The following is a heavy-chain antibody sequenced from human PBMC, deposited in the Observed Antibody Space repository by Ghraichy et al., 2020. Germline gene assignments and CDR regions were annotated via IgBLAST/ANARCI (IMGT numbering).Heavy chain of an antibody. J-gene: IGHJ3*02. CDR2: INPNSGGS. D-gene: IGHD2-21*02. V-gene: IGHV1-2*02. CDR1: GYTFTGYY. CDR3: ARANCGGDCGDAFDI. Sequence: ASVKVSCKASGYTFTGYYMHWVRQAPGQGLEWMGWINPNSGGSNYAQKFQGRVTMTRDTSINTAYMELSRLRSDDTAMYYCARANCGGDCGDAFDIWGQGTMVTVSS.